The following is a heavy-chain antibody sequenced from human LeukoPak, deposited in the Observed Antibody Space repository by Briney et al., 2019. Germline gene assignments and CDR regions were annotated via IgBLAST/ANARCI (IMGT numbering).Heavy chain of an antibody. Sequence: ASVKVSCKASGGTFSSYAISWVRQAPGQGLEWMGRIIPILGIANYAQKFQGRVTITADKSTSTAYMELSSLRSEDTAVYYCARDSSGYYYVASWFDPWGQGTLVTVSS. CDR3: ARDSSGYYYVASWFDP. J-gene: IGHJ5*02. CDR1: GGTFSSYA. D-gene: IGHD3-22*01. CDR2: IIPILGIA. V-gene: IGHV1-69*04.